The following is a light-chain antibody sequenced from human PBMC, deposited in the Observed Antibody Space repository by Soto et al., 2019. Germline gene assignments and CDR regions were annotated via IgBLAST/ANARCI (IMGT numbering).Light chain of an antibody. CDR1: QNVGGSN. Sequence: IVLTQSPGTLSLSPGERATLSCRASQNVGGSNLAWYQQKPGQAPRLLIYGASGRATGIPDRFSGSGSGTDFTLTISRLEPEDCAVYYCQQYGSSPPTFGQGTKVEIK. J-gene: IGKJ1*01. V-gene: IGKV3-20*01. CDR3: QQYGSSPPT. CDR2: GAS.